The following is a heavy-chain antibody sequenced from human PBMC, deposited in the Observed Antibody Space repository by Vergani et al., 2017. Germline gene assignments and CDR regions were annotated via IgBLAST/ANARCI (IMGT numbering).Heavy chain of an antibody. Sequence: QLHLPESGPGLVKPSETLSLNFTVSGGSIPSSSFYWGWIPQPPGKGLEGIGNIYHSGGAYYHPFLPGRVTISVDTSQHQLLLEVTCVPAAGPAIYFCSRTLCFILRYFHRALWGQGTLGTVPS. CDR2: IYHSGGA. J-gene: IGHJ4*02. CDR1: GGSIPSSSFY. D-gene: IGHD3-9*01. V-gene: IGHV4-39*01. CDR3: SRTLCFILRYFHRAL.